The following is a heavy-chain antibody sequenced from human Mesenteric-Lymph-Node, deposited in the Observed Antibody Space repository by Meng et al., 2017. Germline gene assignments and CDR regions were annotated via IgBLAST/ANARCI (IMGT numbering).Heavy chain of an antibody. V-gene: IGHV1-69*13. CDR3: ARAPLGYFDY. CDR2: IIPIFGTA. J-gene: IGHJ4*02. CDR1: GYTFTSYG. Sequence: VQLGQSGAGVKRPGASVTVSCKASGYTFTSYGISWVRQAPGQGLEWMGGIIPIFGTANYAQKFQGRVTITADESTSTAYMELSSLRSEDTAVYYCARAPLGYFDYWGQGTLVTVSS. D-gene: IGHD3-10*01.